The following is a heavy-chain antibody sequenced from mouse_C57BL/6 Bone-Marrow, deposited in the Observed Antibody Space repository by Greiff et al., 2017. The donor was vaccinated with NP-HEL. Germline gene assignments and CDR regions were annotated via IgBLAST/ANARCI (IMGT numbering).Heavy chain of an antibody. CDR2: IDPNSGGT. Sequence: QVQLQQPGADLVKPGASVKLSCKASGYTFTSYWMHWVKQRPGRGLEWIGRIDPNSGGTKFNEKFKTKATLTVDKPSSTAYMQLGSLTSEDSAVYYCARYYYGGRGWYFDVWGTGTTVTVSS. J-gene: IGHJ1*03. V-gene: IGHV1-72*01. CDR1: GYTFTSYW. D-gene: IGHD1-1*01. CDR3: ARYYYGGRGWYFDV.